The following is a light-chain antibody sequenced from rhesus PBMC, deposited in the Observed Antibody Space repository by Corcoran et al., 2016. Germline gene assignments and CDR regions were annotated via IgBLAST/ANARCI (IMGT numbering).Light chain of an antibody. V-gene: IGKV1-32*02. Sequence: DIQMSQSPSSLSASVGDRVTITCRASQDMSNYLNWYQQKPGKAPKLLNSYVNSLANGVPSRFSGGGSWTDFTLSISSLLPEDFSTYYCQQGNLSPYSFDRGTKVEVK. CDR3: QQGNLSPYS. CDR2: YVN. CDR1: QDMSNY. J-gene: IGKJ2*01.